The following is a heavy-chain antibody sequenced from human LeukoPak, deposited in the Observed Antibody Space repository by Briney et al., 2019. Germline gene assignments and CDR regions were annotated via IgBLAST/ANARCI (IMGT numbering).Heavy chain of an antibody. CDR2: TYYRSKWYN. V-gene: IGHV6-1*01. J-gene: IGHJ4*02. CDR1: GDSVFSNSAA. CDR3: ARVWGYSSGWTNLGGVDY. Sequence: SQTLSLTCAISGDSVFSNSAAWNWIRQSPSRGLEWLGRTYYRSKWYNDYAVSVKSRITINPDTSKNQFSLQLNSVTPEDTAVYYCARVWGYSSGWTNLGGVDYWGQGTLVTVSS. D-gene: IGHD6-19*01.